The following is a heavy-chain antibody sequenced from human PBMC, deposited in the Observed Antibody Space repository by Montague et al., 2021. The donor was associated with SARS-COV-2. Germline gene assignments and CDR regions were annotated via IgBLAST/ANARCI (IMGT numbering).Heavy chain of an antibody. Sequence: SETLSLTCSVSGGSISSYYWGWVRQSPGKGLEWIGYIYYSGSVTTSYNPSLKSRISISVDTSENQFSLKLTSVTAADTAVYYCARRGGGEVFARFMYWYFDVWGRGSLVTVSS. CDR2: IYYSGSVTT. D-gene: IGHD2-21*01. J-gene: IGHJ2*01. V-gene: IGHV4-59*13. CDR3: ARRGGGEVFARFMYWYFDV. CDR1: GGSISSYY.